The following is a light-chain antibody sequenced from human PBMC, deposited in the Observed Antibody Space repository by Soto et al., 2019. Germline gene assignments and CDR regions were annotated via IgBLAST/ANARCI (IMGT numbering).Light chain of an antibody. Sequence: QSALTQPASVSGSPGQSITISCTGTSSDVGGYNYVSWYQQHPGKAPKLMIYAVTDRPSGVSSRFSGSKSGNTASLTISGLQAEDEADYYCCSYAGTYTGVFGTGTKVTVL. CDR2: AVT. CDR3: CSYAGTYTGV. J-gene: IGLJ1*01. V-gene: IGLV2-14*01. CDR1: SSDVGGYNY.